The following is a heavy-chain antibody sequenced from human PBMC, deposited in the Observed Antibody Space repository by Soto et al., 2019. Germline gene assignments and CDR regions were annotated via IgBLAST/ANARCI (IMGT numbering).Heavy chain of an antibody. CDR1: GFTISSYS. CDR2: ISSSSSYI. V-gene: IGHV3-21*01. CDR3: ARDHYYYYGMDV. Sequence: WGSLRLSCAASGFTISSYSMNWVRQAPGKGLEWVSSISSSSSYIYYADSVKGRFTISRDNAKNSLYLQMNSLRAEDTAVYYCARDHYYYYGMDVWGQGTTVTVSS. J-gene: IGHJ6*02.